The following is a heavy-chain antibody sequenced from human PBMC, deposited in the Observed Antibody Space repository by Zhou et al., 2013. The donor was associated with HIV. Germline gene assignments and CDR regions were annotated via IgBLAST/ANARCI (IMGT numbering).Heavy chain of an antibody. CDR2: ISGYNGKT. D-gene: IGHD6-19*01. CDR3: ARALSTRWIGGGFFYMDV. J-gene: IGHJ6*03. V-gene: IGHV1-18*01. Sequence: VQLVQSGTEVRKPGASVKVSCKASGYTFNSFTISWVRQAPGQGLEWMGWISGYNGKTNYAQKLQGRVTMTTDTSTSTSYLELRSLRSDDTAVYFCARALSTRWIGGGFFYMDVWGKGTTVTVS. CDR1: GYTFNSFT.